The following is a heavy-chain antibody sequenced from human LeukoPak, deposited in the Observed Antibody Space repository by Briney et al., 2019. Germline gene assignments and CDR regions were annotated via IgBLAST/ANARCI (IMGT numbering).Heavy chain of an antibody. CDR2: IYYSGST. CDR1: GGSVSSGSYY. CDR3: ARSLEWLRYIDY. D-gene: IGHD5-12*01. V-gene: IGHV4-61*01. Sequence: ASETLSLTCTVSGGSVSSGSYYWSWIRQPPGKGLEWIGYIYYSGSTNYNPSLKSRVTISVDTSKNQFSLKLSSVTAADTAVYYRARSLEWLRYIDYWGQGTLVTVSS. J-gene: IGHJ4*02.